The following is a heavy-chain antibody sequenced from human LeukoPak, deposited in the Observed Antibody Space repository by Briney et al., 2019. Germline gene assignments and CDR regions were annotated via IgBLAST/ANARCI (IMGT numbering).Heavy chain of an antibody. D-gene: IGHD3-10*01. J-gene: IGHJ4*02. Sequence: GGSLRLSCAASGFTFSSYEMNWVRQAPGKGLEWDSYISSSGSTIYYADSVKGRFTISRDNAKNSLYLQMNSLRVEDTAVYYCAKVAKYYYGSETYYFFEHWGQGTPVTASS. CDR2: ISSSGSTI. CDR1: GFTFSSYE. V-gene: IGHV3-48*03. CDR3: AKVAKYYYGSETYYFFEH.